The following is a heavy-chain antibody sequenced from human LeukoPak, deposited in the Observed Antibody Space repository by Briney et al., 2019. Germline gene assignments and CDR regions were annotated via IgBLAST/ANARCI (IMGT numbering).Heavy chain of an antibody. V-gene: IGHV1-8*02. CDR3: ARGYGSGLDY. Sequence: ASVKVSCKASGYTFTGYYMHWVRQAPGQGLEWMGWMNPNSGNTGYAQKFQGRVTMTRNTSISTAYMELSSLRSEDTAVYYCARGYGSGLDYWGQGTLVTVSS. D-gene: IGHD3-10*01. J-gene: IGHJ4*02. CDR1: GYTFTGYY. CDR2: MNPNSGNT.